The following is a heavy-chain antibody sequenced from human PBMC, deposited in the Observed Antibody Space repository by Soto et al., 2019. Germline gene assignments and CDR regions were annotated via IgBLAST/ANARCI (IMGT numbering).Heavy chain of an antibody. V-gene: IGHV4-61*01. CDR3: ARVKSERWLQLGGAFDY. J-gene: IGHJ4*02. Sequence: PSETLSVTCAFSGDSVSNENYYWSWIRQPPGKGLEWIGYIYYSGTTNYNSYLKSRLSLSVDMSKNQFSLKLSSVTAADTAVYYCARVKSERWLQLGGAFDYWGQGTLVTVSS. CDR2: IYYSGTT. CDR1: GDSVSNENYY. D-gene: IGHD5-12*01.